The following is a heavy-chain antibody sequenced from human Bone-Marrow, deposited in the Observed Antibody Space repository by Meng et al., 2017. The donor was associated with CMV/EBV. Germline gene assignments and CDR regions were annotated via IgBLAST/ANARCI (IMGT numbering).Heavy chain of an antibody. CDR2: ISASGGTT. CDR1: GFTFDEFG. D-gene: IGHD2-2*01. CDR3: APAPKTCRSCSCAKLDP. Sequence: GESLKISCGASGFTFDEFGMSWVRHAPGKGLEWVSAISASGGTTYYADSVKGRFTISRDNSQNTLYLHMSCLRAEDTAVYFCAPAPKTCRSCSCAKLDPWGQGTLVTVSS. J-gene: IGHJ5*02. V-gene: IGHV3-23*01.